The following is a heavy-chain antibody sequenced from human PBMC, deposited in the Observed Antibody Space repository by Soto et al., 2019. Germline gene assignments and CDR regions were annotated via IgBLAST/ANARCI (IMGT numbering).Heavy chain of an antibody. V-gene: IGHV1-2*04. CDR1: GYIFTDYY. J-gene: IGHJ6*02. CDR3: VREGGTLGHSLGELFPTQNYHYYGMDV. D-gene: IGHD3-10*01. CDR2: INPNSGDT. Sequence: ASVKVSCKASGYIFTDYYMYWVRQAPGQGLEWMGWINPNSGDTNYAQKFQGWVTLTRDTSISTAYMEMKRLKSDDTAVFYCVREGGTLGHSLGELFPTQNYHYYGMDVWGQGTTVTVSS.